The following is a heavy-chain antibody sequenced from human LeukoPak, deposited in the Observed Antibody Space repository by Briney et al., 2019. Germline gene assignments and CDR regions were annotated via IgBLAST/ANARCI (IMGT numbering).Heavy chain of an antibody. Sequence: SETLSLTCTVSGGSVSNYYWSWIRQPAGKGLEWIGRIHTSGSTNYDPSLKSRVTMSADTTKSQFSLKLSSVTAADTAVYYCARMVGATRCDIWGQGTMVTVSS. CDR1: GGSVSNYY. CDR2: IHTSGST. D-gene: IGHD1-26*01. V-gene: IGHV4-4*07. J-gene: IGHJ3*02. CDR3: ARMVGATRCDI.